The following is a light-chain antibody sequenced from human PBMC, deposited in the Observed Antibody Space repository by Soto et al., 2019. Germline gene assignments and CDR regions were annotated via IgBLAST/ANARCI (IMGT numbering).Light chain of an antibody. CDR3: QQSTNWPRT. Sequence: EIVMTQSPATLSVSPGERATLSCRASQSVSSNLAWYQQKPGQAPTLLIYGASARATGIPARFSGSGSGTEFTLPISSLQSEDFAVYYCQQSTNWPRTFGQGTQVEIQ. V-gene: IGKV3-15*01. CDR1: QSVSSN. J-gene: IGKJ1*01. CDR2: GAS.